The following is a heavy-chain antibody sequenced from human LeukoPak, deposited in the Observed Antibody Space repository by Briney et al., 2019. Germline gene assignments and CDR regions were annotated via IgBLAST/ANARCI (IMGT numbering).Heavy chain of an antibody. Sequence: GRSLRLSCVASGFSFSHYPMHWVRRAPGKGLEWVAVIWLDGRDKYYADSVKGRFTISRDNSKNTLYLQMNSLRAEDTAIYYCAKTCGGDCYSDFDHWGQGTLVTVSP. D-gene: IGHD2-21*02. CDR1: GFSFSHYP. J-gene: IGHJ4*02. V-gene: IGHV3-30-3*02. CDR3: AKTCGGDCYSDFDH. CDR2: IWLDGRDK.